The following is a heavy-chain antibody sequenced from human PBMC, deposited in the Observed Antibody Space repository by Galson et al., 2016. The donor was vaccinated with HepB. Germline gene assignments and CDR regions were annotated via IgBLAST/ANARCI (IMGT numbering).Heavy chain of an antibody. CDR3: ARHVASRSPFDC. V-gene: IGHV5-51*01. CDR1: GSSFTSYW. Sequence: QSGAEVKKPGESLKISCKGSGSSFTSYWIGWVRQMPGKGLEWMGIIYPGDSDTRYSPSFQGQVIMSVDNSISTAYLQWSSLKASDTATYYCARHVASRSPFDCWAQGPLVTVSS. J-gene: IGHJ4*02. CDR2: IYPGDSDT. D-gene: IGHD2-15*01.